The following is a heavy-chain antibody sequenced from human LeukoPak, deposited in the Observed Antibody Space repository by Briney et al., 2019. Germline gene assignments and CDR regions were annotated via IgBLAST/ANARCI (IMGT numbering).Heavy chain of an antibody. CDR3: ARDQDYYGSGSPWYFDL. Sequence: SETQSLTCTVSGGSISSYYWSWIRQPPGKGLEWIGYIYYSGSTNYNPSHKSRVTISVDTSKNQFSLKLSSVTAADTAVYYCARDQDYYGSGSPWYFDLWGRGTLVTVSS. CDR1: GGSISSYY. V-gene: IGHV4-59*01. D-gene: IGHD3-10*01. J-gene: IGHJ2*01. CDR2: IYYSGST.